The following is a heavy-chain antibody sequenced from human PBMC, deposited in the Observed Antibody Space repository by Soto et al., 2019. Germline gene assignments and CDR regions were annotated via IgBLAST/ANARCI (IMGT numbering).Heavy chain of an antibody. Sequence: GGSLRLSCAASGFTFDDYAMHWVRQAPGKGLEWVSGISWNSGSIGYADSVKGRFTISRDNAKNSLYLQMNSLRAEDTALYYCAKDLTEIAARYYYYYYMDVWGKGTTVTVSS. J-gene: IGHJ6*03. V-gene: IGHV3-9*01. D-gene: IGHD6-6*01. CDR3: AKDLTEIAARYYYYYYMDV. CDR1: GFTFDDYA. CDR2: ISWNSGSI.